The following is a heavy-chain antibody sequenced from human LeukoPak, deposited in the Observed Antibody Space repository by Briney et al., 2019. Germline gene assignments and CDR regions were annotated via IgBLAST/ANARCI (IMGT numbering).Heavy chain of an antibody. CDR2: IYPGDSDT. CDR3: ARELDSSGYSFDY. CDR1: GYSFTSYW. Sequence: GESLQISCKGSGYSFTSYWIGWVRQMPGKGLEWMGIIYPGDSDTRYSPSFQGQVTISADKSISTAYLQWSSLKASDTAMYYCARELDSSGYSFDYWGQGTLVTVSS. V-gene: IGHV5-51*01. D-gene: IGHD3-22*01. J-gene: IGHJ4*02.